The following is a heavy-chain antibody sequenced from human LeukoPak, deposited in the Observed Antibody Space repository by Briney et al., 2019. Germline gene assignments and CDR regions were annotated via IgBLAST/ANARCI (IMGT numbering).Heavy chain of an antibody. CDR2: IKQYGREK. Sequence: PGGSLRLSCAGSGFTFSSYWMSWVRQAPGKGLEWVANIKQYGREKYYVDSVKGRFTISRDNAKNSLYLQMNSLRAEDTAVYYCARVGEYSSSFSKYWGQGTLVTVSS. CDR3: ARVGEYSSSFSKY. J-gene: IGHJ4*02. CDR1: GFTFSSYW. D-gene: IGHD6-6*01. V-gene: IGHV3-7*01.